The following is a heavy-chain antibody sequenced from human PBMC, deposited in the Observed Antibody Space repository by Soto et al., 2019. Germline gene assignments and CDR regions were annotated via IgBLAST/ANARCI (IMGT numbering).Heavy chain of an antibody. CDR1: GFTFGDYA. CDR2: ISWNSGSI. CDR3: AKSHTTSGWYVTTDY. V-gene: IGHV3-9*01. D-gene: IGHD6-19*01. J-gene: IGHJ4*02. Sequence: EVQLVESGVGLVQPGRSLRLSCAASGFTFGDYAMQWVRQAPGKGLEWVSAISWNSGSIDYADSVKGRFTISRDNAKNSLYLQMNSLRAEDTALYYCAKSHTTSGWYVTTDYWGQGTRVTVSS.